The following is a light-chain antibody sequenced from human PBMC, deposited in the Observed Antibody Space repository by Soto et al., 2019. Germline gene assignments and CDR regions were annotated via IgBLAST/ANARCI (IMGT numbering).Light chain of an antibody. J-gene: IGLJ1*01. CDR1: SGHSSYA. Sequence: QLVLTQSPSASASLGASVKLTCTLSSGHSSYAIAWHQQQPEKGPRYLMKLNSDGSHSKGDGIPDRFSGSSSGAERYLTISSLQSEDEADYYCQTLGTGFYVFGTGTKLTVL. CDR2: LNSDGSH. CDR3: QTLGTGFYV. V-gene: IGLV4-69*01.